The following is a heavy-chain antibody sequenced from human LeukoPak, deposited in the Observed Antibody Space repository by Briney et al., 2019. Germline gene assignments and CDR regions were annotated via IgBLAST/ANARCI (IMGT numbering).Heavy chain of an antibody. CDR1: GYSFTSYW. Sequence: GESLKISCKGSGYSFTSYWIAWVRQMPGKGLEWMGIMYPGDSDTRYSPSFQGQVTITADKSISTAYLQWSSLKASDNAMYYCARQRRSSGWPNDYWGQGTLVTVSS. J-gene: IGHJ4*02. CDR2: MYPGDSDT. V-gene: IGHV5-51*01. D-gene: IGHD6-19*01. CDR3: ARQRRSSGWPNDY.